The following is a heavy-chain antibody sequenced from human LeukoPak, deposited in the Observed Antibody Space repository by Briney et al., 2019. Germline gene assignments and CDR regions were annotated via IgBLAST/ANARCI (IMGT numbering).Heavy chain of an antibody. CDR2: ISGSGGST. Sequence: PGKSLILSCAASGFTFSRYAMSWVRQAPGKGLEWVSAISGSGGSTYYADSVKGRFTISRDNSKNTLYLQMDSLRAEDTAVYYCAHPTEYSSSWYGNWFDPWGQGTLVTVSS. CDR3: AHPTEYSSSWYGNWFDP. CDR1: GFTFSRYA. D-gene: IGHD6-13*01. J-gene: IGHJ5*02. V-gene: IGHV3-23*01.